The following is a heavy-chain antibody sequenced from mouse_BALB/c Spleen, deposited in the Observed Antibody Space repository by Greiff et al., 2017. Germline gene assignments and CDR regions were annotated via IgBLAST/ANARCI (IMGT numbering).Heavy chain of an antibody. Sequence: QVQLQQPGAELVMPGASVKMSCKASGYTFTDYWMHWVKQRPGQGLEWIGAIDTSDSYTSYNQKFKGKATLTVDESSSTAYMQLSSLTSEDSAVYYCARRWLLGFDYWGQGTTLTVSS. J-gene: IGHJ2*01. V-gene: IGHV1-69*01. D-gene: IGHD2-3*01. CDR2: IDTSDSYT. CDR1: GYTFTDYW. CDR3: ARRWLLGFDY.